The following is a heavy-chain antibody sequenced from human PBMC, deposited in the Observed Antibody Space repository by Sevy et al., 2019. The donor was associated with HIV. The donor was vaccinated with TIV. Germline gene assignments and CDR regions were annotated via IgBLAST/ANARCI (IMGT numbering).Heavy chain of an antibody. CDR1: GFTFSSYW. CDR3: AREGGNGYYYYMDV. CDR2: IKQDGSEK. D-gene: IGHD2-15*01. Sequence: GGSLRLSCAASGFTFSSYWMSWVRQAPGKGLEWVANIKQDGSEKYYVDSVKGRFTISRDNAKNSLYLQMNSLRAEDTAVYYWAREGGNGYYYYMDVWGKGTTVTVSS. V-gene: IGHV3-7*03. J-gene: IGHJ6*03.